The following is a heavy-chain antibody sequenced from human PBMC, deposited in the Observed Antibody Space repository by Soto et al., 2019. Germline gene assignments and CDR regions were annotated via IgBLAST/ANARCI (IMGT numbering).Heavy chain of an antibody. V-gene: IGHV3-23*01. J-gene: IGHJ4*02. CDR3: AKLTRGYSSSWNDY. Sequence: EVQLLESGGGLVQPGGSLRLSCAASGFSFNNYAMSWVRQAPGKGLEWVSALSGGGSSTYYADSVKGRFTISRDNSKNTLYLQMNSLRAEETAIYYCAKLTRGYSSSWNDYWGQGTLVTVSS. CDR1: GFSFNNYA. D-gene: IGHD6-13*01. CDR2: LSGGGSST.